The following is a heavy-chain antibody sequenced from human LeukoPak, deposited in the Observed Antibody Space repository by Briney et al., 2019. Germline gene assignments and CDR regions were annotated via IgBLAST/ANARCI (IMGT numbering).Heavy chain of an antibody. Sequence: GRSLRLSCAASGFTFDDYAMHWVRQAPGKGLERVSGISWNSGSIGYADSVKGRFTISRDNAKNSLYLQMNSLRAEDTALYYCAKARGYSYGWYFDYWGQGTLVTVSS. V-gene: IGHV3-9*01. J-gene: IGHJ4*02. D-gene: IGHD5-18*01. CDR1: GFTFDDYA. CDR2: ISWNSGSI. CDR3: AKARGYSYGWYFDY.